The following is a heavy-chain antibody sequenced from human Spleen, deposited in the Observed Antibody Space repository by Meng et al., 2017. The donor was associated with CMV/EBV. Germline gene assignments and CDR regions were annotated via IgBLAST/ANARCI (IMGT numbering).Heavy chain of an antibody. D-gene: IGHD6-13*01. CDR2: IYYSGST. CDR3: AREPGREQQLLFDY. Sequence: SETLSLTCTVSGGSISSYYWSWIRQPPGKGLEWIGYIYYSGSTNYNPSLKSRVTISVDTSKNQFSLKLSSVTAADTAVYYCAREPGREQQLLFDYWGQGTLVTVSS. V-gene: IGHV4-59*01. CDR1: GGSISSYY. J-gene: IGHJ4*02.